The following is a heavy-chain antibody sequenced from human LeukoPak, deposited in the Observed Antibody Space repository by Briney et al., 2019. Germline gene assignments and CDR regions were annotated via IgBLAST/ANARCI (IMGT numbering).Heavy chain of an antibody. CDR3: ARDRDYYDSSGYYYDY. CDR2: TYYRSKWYN. J-gene: IGHJ4*02. D-gene: IGHD3-22*01. Sequence: SQTLSLNCAISGDSVSSNSAAWNWTRQSPSRGLEWLGRTYYRSKWYNDYAVSVKSRITINPDTSENQFSLQLNSVTPEDTAVYYCARDRDYYDSSGYYYDYWGQGTLVTVSS. CDR1: GDSVSSNSAA. V-gene: IGHV6-1*01.